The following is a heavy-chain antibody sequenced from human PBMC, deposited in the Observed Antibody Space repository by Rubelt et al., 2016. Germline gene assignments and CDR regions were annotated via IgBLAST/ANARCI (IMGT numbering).Heavy chain of an antibody. CDR2: INHSGST. CDR3: ARQVGATTAYYYYYYMDV. V-gene: IGHV4-39*01. CDR1: GGSISSSSYY. J-gene: IGHJ6*03. D-gene: IGHD1-26*01. Sequence: QLQLQESGPGLVKPSETLSLTCTVSGGSISSSSYYWGWIRQPPGKGLEWIGEINHSGSTNYNPSLMSRVTISVDTSKHQFSRKLSSVTAADTAVYYCARQVGATTAYYYYYYMDVWGKGTTVTVSS.